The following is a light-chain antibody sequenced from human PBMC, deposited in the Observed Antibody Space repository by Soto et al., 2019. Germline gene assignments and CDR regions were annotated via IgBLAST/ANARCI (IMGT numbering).Light chain of an antibody. Sequence: EIVLTQSPGTLSLSPGERATLSCRASQSVTSSYLAWYQQKPGQAPRLLIYGASSRDTGIPDRFSGSGSGTDFTLTISRLEPQDFAMYYCHQYGSAPLTFGGGTKVESK. CDR2: GAS. CDR1: QSVTSSY. V-gene: IGKV3-20*01. J-gene: IGKJ4*01. CDR3: HQYGSAPLT.